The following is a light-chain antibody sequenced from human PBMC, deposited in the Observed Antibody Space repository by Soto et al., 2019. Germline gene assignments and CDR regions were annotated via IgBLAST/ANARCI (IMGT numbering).Light chain of an antibody. CDR3: SSYTSSSTYV. V-gene: IGLV2-14*03. Sequence: QSALTQPASVSGSPRQSITISCTGTSSDVGAYNFVSWYQQHPGKAPKLIIYDVSDRPSGVSSRFSAFKSGNTASLIISGLQAEDEADYYCSSYTSSSTYVFGTGTKLTVL. J-gene: IGLJ1*01. CDR2: DVS. CDR1: SSDVGAYNF.